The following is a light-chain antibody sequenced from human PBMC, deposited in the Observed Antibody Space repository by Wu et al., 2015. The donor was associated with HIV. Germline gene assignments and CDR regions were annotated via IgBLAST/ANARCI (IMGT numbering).Light chain of an antibody. CDR1: QGISSA. J-gene: IGKJ2*01. CDR3: QQFYNYPYT. Sequence: TQLTQSPSSLSASVGDRVTITCRASQGISSALAWFQQKPGKAPKLLIYDASTLEDGVPSRFSGSESGTDFTLTISSLQPEDFGGYYCQQFYNYPYTFGQGTKLEIK. CDR2: DAS. V-gene: IGKV1D-13*01.